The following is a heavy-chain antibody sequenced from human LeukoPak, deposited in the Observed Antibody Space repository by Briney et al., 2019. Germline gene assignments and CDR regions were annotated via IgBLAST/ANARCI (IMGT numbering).Heavy chain of an antibody. Sequence: GGSLRLSCAASGFTFSSYAMNWVRQAPGKGLEWVSGISASSSIYYADSVKGRFTISRDNSKNTLYLQVNSLRADDTAVYYCAKGSYYDGSGYYYFDYWGQGTLVTVSS. CDR3: AKGSYYDGSGYYYFDY. CDR1: GFTFSSYA. V-gene: IGHV3-23*01. CDR2: ISASSSI. D-gene: IGHD3-22*01. J-gene: IGHJ4*02.